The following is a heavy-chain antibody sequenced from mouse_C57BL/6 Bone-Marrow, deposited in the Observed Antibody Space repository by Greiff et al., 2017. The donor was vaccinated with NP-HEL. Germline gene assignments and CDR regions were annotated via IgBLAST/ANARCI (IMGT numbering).Heavy chain of an antibody. CDR1: GYAFSSYW. V-gene: IGHV1-80*01. J-gene: IGHJ3*01. D-gene: IGHD2-3*01. CDR3: ARRGIYEGYYDRFAY. CDR2: IYPGDGDT. Sequence: VKLVESGAELVKPGASVKISCKASGYAFSSYWMNWVKQRPGKGLEWIGQIYPGDGDTNYNGKFKGKATLTADKSSSTAYMQLSSLTSEDSAVYFGARRGIYEGYYDRFAYWGQGTLVTVSA.